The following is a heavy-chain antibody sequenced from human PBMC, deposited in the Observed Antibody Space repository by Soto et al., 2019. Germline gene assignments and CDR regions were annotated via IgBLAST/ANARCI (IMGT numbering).Heavy chain of an antibody. CDR1: GGSFSGYY. J-gene: IGHJ6*02. CDR2: INHSGST. D-gene: IGHD3-10*01. Sequence: QVQLQQWGAGLLKPSETLSLTCAVYGGSFSGYYWSWIRQPPGKGLEWIGEINHSGSTNYNSSLKSRVTISVDTSKNQFSLKLSSVTAADTAVYYCARGLGGRGVNGPWSYGMDVWGQGTTVTVSS. CDR3: ARGLGGRGVNGPWSYGMDV. V-gene: IGHV4-34*01.